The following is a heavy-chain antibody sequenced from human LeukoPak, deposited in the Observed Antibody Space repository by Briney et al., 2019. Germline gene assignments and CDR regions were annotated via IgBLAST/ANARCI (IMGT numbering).Heavy chain of an antibody. Sequence: GGSLRLSCAASGFTFSGYAMHWVRQAPGKGLEWVALISYHGSDTYYADSVKGRFTITRDNSKNTLYVQMDSLRAEDTAVYYCAKAVGWGGYDAFDVWGQGIMVTVSS. CDR1: GFTFSGYA. CDR3: AKAVGWGGYDAFDV. CDR2: ISYHGSDT. D-gene: IGHD3-16*01. J-gene: IGHJ3*01. V-gene: IGHV3-30*04.